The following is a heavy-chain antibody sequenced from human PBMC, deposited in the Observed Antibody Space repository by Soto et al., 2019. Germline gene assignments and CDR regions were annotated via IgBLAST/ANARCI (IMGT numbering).Heavy chain of an antibody. CDR3: ARETSNMATNYFDY. CDR1: GGSISSGGYY. Sequence: PSETLSLTCTVSGGSISSGGYYWSWIRQHPGKGLEWIGYIYYSGSTYYNPSLKSRVTISVDTSKNQFSLKLSSVTAADTAVYYCARETSNMATNYFDYWGQGTLVTVSS. D-gene: IGHD4-4*01. V-gene: IGHV4-31*03. CDR2: IYYSGST. J-gene: IGHJ4*02.